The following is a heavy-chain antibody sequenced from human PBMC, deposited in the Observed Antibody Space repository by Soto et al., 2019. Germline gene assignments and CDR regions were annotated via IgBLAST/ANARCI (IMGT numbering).Heavy chain of an antibody. CDR3: ERLYCNNGVCYTEY. V-gene: IGHV4-4*07. CDR1: GGSISSYY. Sequence: SETLSLTCTVSGGSISSYYWSWIRQPSGKGLEWIGRIYTSGSTNYNPSLKSRVTMSVDTSKNQFSLKLSSVTAADTAVYYCERLYCNNGVCYTEYWGHGTLVTVSS. CDR2: IYTSGST. J-gene: IGHJ4*01. D-gene: IGHD2-8*01.